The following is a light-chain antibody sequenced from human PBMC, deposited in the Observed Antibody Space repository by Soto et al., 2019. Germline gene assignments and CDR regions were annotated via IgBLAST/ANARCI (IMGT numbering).Light chain of an antibody. V-gene: IGKV3-20*01. CDR1: QSVSSSS. CDR3: QQYGSSPQT. J-gene: IGKJ2*01. CDR2: GAS. Sequence: EIVLTQSPGTLSLSPGERATLSCRASQSVSSSSLAWYQQKPGRAPRLLIYGASSRATGVRDTFRGSGSGTDFTLTINRLEPEDFAVYYCQQYGSSPQTFGQGTKLEI.